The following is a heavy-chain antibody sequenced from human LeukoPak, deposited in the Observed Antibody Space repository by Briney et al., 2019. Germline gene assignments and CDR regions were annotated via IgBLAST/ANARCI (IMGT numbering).Heavy chain of an antibody. CDR3: AKEGNYDGNRIFEN. CDR1: GFTFSRYA. V-gene: IGHV3-23*01. CDR2: IGGSGST. D-gene: IGHD4-23*01. Sequence: AGGSLRLSCAASGFTFSRYAMTWVRQAPGKGLEWVSAIGGSGSTSYADSVKGRFTISRDNSKNTLYLQMNGLRTEDTAVYYCAKEGNYDGNRIFENWGQGALVTVSS. J-gene: IGHJ4*02.